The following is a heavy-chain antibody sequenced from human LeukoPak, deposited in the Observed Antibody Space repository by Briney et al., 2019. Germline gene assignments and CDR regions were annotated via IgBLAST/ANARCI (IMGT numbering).Heavy chain of an antibody. J-gene: IGHJ4*02. Sequence: ASVKVSCKASGYTFTSYDINWVRQATGQGLEWMGWMNPNSGNTGYAQKLQGRVTMTTDTSTSTAYMELRSLRSDDTAVYYCARVMVGACFTWGQGTLVTVSS. CDR2: MNPNSGNT. CDR3: ARVMVGACFT. D-gene: IGHD1-26*01. CDR1: GYTFTSYD. V-gene: IGHV1-8*02.